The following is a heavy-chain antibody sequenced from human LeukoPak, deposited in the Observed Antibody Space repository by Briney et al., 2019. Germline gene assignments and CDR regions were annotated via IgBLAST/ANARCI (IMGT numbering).Heavy chain of an antibody. CDR3: ALGPLRYFDWSDAFDI. Sequence: SVKVSCKASGGTFSSYAISWVRQAPGQGLEWMGGITPIFGTANYAQKFQGRVTITADESTSTAYMELSSLRSEDTAVYYCALGPLRYFDWSDAFDIWGQGTMVTVPS. J-gene: IGHJ3*02. D-gene: IGHD3-9*01. CDR2: ITPIFGTA. CDR1: GGTFSSYA. V-gene: IGHV1-69*13.